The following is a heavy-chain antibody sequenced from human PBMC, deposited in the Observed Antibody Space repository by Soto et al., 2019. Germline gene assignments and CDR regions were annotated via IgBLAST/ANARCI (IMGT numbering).Heavy chain of an antibody. D-gene: IGHD4-17*01. CDR3: AGVGTTVVTAVYYFDY. J-gene: IGHJ4*02. V-gene: IGHV4-30-2*01. CDR1: GGSISSGGCS. Sequence: SETLSLTCAVSGGSISSGGCSWSWIRQPPGKGLEWIGYIYHSGSTYYNPSLKSRVTISVDRSKNQFSLKLSSVTAADTAVYYCAGVGTTVVTAVYYFDYWGQGTLVTVSS. CDR2: IYHSGST.